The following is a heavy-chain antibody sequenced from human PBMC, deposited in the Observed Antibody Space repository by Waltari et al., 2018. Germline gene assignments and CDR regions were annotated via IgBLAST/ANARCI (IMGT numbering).Heavy chain of an antibody. D-gene: IGHD3-22*01. V-gene: IGHV3-74*01. CDR3: AREPSPDSSGYFYYYMDV. CDR2: INSDGSGT. J-gene: IGHJ6*03. Sequence: EVQLVESGGGLVQPGGSLRLSCAASGFPFLRYWMHWVRQAPGQGLVWVSRINSDGSGTIYADSVKGRFTISRDNAKNTLYLQLNSLRVEDTAVYYCAREPSPDSSGYFYYYMDVWGKGPRSPSP. CDR1: GFPFLRYW.